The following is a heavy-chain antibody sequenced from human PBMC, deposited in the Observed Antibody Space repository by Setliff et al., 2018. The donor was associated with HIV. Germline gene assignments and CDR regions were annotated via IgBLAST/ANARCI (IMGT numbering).Heavy chain of an antibody. D-gene: IGHD3-22*01. CDR2: IYHGGST. V-gene: IGHV4-4*02. CDR1: GGSISSNNW. CDR3: ARSSTPDTRAYYPDY. Sequence: SETLSLTCAVSGGSISSNNWWSWVRQPPGKGLEWIGEIYHGGSTNYNSSLKSRVTISVDKSKNQFSLKLTSVTAADTAVYYCARSSTPDTRAYYPDYWGQGTQVTV. J-gene: IGHJ4*02.